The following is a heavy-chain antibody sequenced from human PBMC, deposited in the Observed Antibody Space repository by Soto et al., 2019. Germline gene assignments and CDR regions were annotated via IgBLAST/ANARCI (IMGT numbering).Heavy chain of an antibody. CDR3: AKDRNYIAIVEMATTGMDV. D-gene: IGHD1-1*01. Sequence: QVHLVESGGGVVQPGRSLRLSCAASGFTFSSYGMYWVRQAPGRGLEWVAFIPYDRGNSYYADSVKGRFTISRDNSKNTLYLQMNSLTAEDTAVYYCAKDRNYIAIVEMATTGMDVWGQGTTVTVSS. J-gene: IGHJ6*02. CDR1: GFTFSSYG. CDR2: IPYDRGNS. V-gene: IGHV3-30*18.